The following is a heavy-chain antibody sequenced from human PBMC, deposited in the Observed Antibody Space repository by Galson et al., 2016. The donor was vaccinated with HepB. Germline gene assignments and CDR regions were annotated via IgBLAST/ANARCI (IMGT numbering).Heavy chain of an antibody. V-gene: IGHV1-3*01. CDR3: ANDLPGALRAFDV. J-gene: IGHJ3*01. D-gene: IGHD1-14*01. CDR1: GYNFVYRT. CDR2: INPGNGNT. Sequence: SVKVSCKASGYNFVYRTLHWVRQAPGQRLEWMGWINPGNGNTRYSQRFQGRVTITRDTSATTAYMALSGLKSEDTAIYFCANDLPGALRAFDVWGQGTMVIVSS.